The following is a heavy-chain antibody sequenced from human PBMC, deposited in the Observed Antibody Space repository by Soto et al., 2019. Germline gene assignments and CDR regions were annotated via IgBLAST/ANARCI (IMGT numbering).Heavy chain of an antibody. V-gene: IGHV4-34*01. CDR1: SGSFSVYY. CDR3: AGIRFLEWLTPPLGPFDY. Sequence: KPSETLSLTCSIYSGSFSVYYWSWIRHPPGKGLEWIGEISQSGNTNYSPSLKSRVSISIDTSKNQFSLKLSSVTAADTAVYYCAGIRFLEWLTPPLGPFDYWGQGTLVTVSS. J-gene: IGHJ4*02. CDR2: ISQSGNT. D-gene: IGHD3-3*01.